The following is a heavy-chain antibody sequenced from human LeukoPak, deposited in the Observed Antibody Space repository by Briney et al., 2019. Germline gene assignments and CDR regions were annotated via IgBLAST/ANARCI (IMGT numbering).Heavy chain of an antibody. CDR2: ISSNGGST. J-gene: IGHJ4*02. V-gene: IGHV3-64*01. D-gene: IGHD3-16*01. Sequence: GGSLRLSCAASGFTFSSYAMHCVRQAPGKGLEYVSAISSNGGSTYYANSVKGRFTIYRDNSKNTLYLQMGSLRAEDMAVYYCARDLGYWGQGTLVTVSS. CDR1: GFTFSSYA. CDR3: ARDLGY.